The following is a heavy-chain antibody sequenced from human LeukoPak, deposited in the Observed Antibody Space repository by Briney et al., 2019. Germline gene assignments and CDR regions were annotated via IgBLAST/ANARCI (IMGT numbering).Heavy chain of an antibody. V-gene: IGHV1-2*02. J-gene: IGHJ4*02. CDR2: INPNSGGT. CDR3: ARSSGWKYNIDY. CDR1: GYTFNGYY. D-gene: IGHD6-19*01. Sequence: ASVKVSCKASGYTFNGYYKHWVRQAPGQGLEWMGWINPNSGGTNYAQRFQGRVTMTRDTSISTAYMELSRLRSDDTAMYYCARSSGWKYNIDYWGQGTLVTVSS.